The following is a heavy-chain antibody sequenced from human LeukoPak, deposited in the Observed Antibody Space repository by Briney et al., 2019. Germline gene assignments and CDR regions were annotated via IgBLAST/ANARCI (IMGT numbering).Heavy chain of an antibody. J-gene: IGHJ4*02. D-gene: IGHD3-10*01. V-gene: IGHV3-13*01. CDR1: GFTFSSYD. Sequence: PGGSLRLSCVASGFTFSSYDMHWVRQATGKGLEWVSASGTAGDTYYPGSVKGRFTISRENAKNSLYLQMNSLRAGDTAVYYCARGRPYGSGSYRYFDYWGLGTLVTVSS. CDR3: ARGRPYGSGSYRYFDY. CDR2: SGTAGDT.